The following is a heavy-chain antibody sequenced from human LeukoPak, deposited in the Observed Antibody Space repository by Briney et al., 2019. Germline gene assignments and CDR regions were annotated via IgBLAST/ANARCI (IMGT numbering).Heavy chain of an antibody. V-gene: IGHV3-43*02. CDR1: GFTFDDYA. Sequence: GGSLRLSCVASGFTFDDYAMHWVRQAPGKGLEWVSLISGDGIRIHYADSVKGRFTISRDNSKNSLYLQMSRLRAEDTALYYCAKAVESRALARPYGMDVWGQGTPVTVSS. CDR3: AKAVESRALARPYGMDV. D-gene: IGHD3-3*02. J-gene: IGHJ6*02. CDR2: ISGDGIRI.